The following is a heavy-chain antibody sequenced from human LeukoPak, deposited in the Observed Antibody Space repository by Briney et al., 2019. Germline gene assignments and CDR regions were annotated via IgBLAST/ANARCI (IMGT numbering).Heavy chain of an antibody. CDR2: INADNGGT. V-gene: IGHV1-2*02. CDR3: ARGHCTNAICRTFDY. J-gene: IGHJ4*02. CDR1: GYTFTGYY. Sequence: ASVKVSCKASGYTFTGYYIHWVRQAPGQGLEWMGWINADNGGTRYAEKFQGRVTMTRDTSISTVYMELSRLTSDDTALYYCARGHCTNAICRTFDYWGQGTQVTVSS. D-gene: IGHD2-8*01.